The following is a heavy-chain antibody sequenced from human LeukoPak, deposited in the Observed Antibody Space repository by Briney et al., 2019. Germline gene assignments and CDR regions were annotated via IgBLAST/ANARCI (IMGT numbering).Heavy chain of an antibody. CDR3: ASNRYSGSHFDY. D-gene: IGHD1-26*01. Sequence: GGSLRLSCVASGFTLSSYSMNWVRQAPGKGLGWVSYISTGSSTIYYADSVKGRFTISRDNAKNSLYLQMSSLRDGDTAVYYRASNRYSGSHFDYWGQGTLVTVSS. J-gene: IGHJ4*02. V-gene: IGHV3-48*02. CDR1: GFTLSSYS. CDR2: ISTGSSTI.